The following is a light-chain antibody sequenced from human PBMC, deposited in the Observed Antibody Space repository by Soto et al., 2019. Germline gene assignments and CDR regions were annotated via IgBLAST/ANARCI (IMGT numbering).Light chain of an antibody. CDR2: GAS. CDR3: QQYHKWPPIT. CDR1: QIVTSSQ. Sequence: EVVLTQSAGTLSLSPGEGVTLSCRAGQIVTSSQLACYQQKPGQAPRLLVFGASSRVLGIPDRFSGSGSGTDFTLTISRLEPEDFAVYYCQQYHKWPPITFGQRTRLEVK. V-gene: IGKV3-20*01. J-gene: IGKJ5*01.